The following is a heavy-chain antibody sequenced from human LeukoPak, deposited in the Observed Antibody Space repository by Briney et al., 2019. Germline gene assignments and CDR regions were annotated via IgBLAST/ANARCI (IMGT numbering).Heavy chain of an antibody. V-gene: IGHV3-23*01. Sequence: GGTLRLSCVASGFTFRNYGMNWVRQAPGKGLAWVSGISPGGDTPYYADSVRGRFTISRDNSKNTMYLQMNSLRAEDTAVYYCAQDRAWIEFYFWGQGTLVTVSS. J-gene: IGHJ4*02. CDR2: ISPGGDTP. D-gene: IGHD5-12*01. CDR3: AQDRAWIEFYF. CDR1: GFTFRNYG.